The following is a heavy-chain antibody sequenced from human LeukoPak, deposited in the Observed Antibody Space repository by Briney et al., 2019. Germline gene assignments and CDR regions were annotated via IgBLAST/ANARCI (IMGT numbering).Heavy chain of an antibody. D-gene: IGHD7-27*01. Sequence: PGGSLRLSCAASGFTFSDYWMHWVRQAPGKGLVWVLRINSDESSTTYADSVKGRFTISRDNAKNTLYLQVNSLRPEDTAVYYCARCFWGSSYYGMDVWGKGTTVTVSS. J-gene: IGHJ6*04. CDR1: GFTFSDYW. CDR3: ARCFWGSSYYGMDV. CDR2: INSDESST. V-gene: IGHV3-74*01.